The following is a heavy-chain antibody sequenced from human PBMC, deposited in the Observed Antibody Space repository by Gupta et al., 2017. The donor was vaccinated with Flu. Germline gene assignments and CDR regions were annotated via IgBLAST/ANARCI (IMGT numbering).Heavy chain of an antibody. D-gene: IGHD3-10*01. CDR2: ISHDGSNY. Sequence: QERVVESGGGVVQPGRSLRLSCAASGFSFSNYGLPWVRQAPGKGLEWVAVISHDGSNYYHADSVKGRFTISRDNSKNTLYLQMSSLRIEDTAVYYCAKDWRWNYNNFGMNVWGQGTTVTVSS. J-gene: IGHJ6*02. CDR3: AKDWRWNYNNFGMNV. CDR1: GFSFSNYG. V-gene: IGHV3-30*18.